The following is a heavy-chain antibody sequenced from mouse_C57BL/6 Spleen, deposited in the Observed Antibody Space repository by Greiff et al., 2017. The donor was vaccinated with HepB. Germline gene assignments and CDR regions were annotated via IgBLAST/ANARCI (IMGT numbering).Heavy chain of an antibody. V-gene: IGHV1-9*01. J-gene: IGHJ3*01. CDR2: ILPGSGST. CDR1: GYTFTGYW. Sequence: QVQLQQSGAELMKPGASVKLSCKATGYTFTGYWIEWVKQRPGHGLEWIGEILPGSGSTNYNEKFKGKATFTADTSSNTAYMQLSSLTTEDSAIYYCALFYYGNYGFAYWGQVTLVTVSA. CDR3: ALFYYGNYGFAY. D-gene: IGHD2-1*01.